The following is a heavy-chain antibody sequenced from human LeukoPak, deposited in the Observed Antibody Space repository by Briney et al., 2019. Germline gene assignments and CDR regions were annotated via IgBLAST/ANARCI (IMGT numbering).Heavy chain of an antibody. CDR3: ARGPYYYGSGTQGGMDV. CDR2: IYPGDSDT. Sequence: GESLKIFRKGSGYSFTSYWIGWVRQMPGKGLEWMGIIYPGDSDTRYSPSFQGQVTISADKSISTAYLQWSSLKASDTAMYYCARGPYYYGSGTQGGMDVWGQGTTVTVSS. J-gene: IGHJ6*02. D-gene: IGHD3-10*01. CDR1: GYSFTSYW. V-gene: IGHV5-51*01.